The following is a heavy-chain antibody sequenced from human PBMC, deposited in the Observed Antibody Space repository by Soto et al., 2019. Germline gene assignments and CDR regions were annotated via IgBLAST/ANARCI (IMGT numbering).Heavy chain of an antibody. V-gene: IGHV3-30*18. J-gene: IGHJ4*02. CDR3: AKDLIVVVVAAPSL. CDR1: GFTFSSYG. Sequence: QVQLVESGGGVVQPGRSLRLSCAASGFTFSSYGMHWVRQAPGKGLEWVAVISYDGSNKYYADSVKGRFTISRDNSKNTLYLQMNSLRAEDTAVYYCAKDLIVVVVAAPSLWGQGTLVTVSS. CDR2: ISYDGSNK. D-gene: IGHD2-15*01.